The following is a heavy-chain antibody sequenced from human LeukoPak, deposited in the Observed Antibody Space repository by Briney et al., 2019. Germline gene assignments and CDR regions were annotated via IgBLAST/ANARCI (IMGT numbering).Heavy chain of an antibody. J-gene: IGHJ4*02. V-gene: IGHV3-23*01. CDR2: ISGDGDTT. CDR1: GFTFSTHA. Sequence: GGSLRLSCGASGFTFSTHAMSWVRQAPGKGLDWVSAISGDGDTTYYADSVKGRFTISRDNSKNTVYLQMNSLRAEDTAVYYCAKARDAYNFYYFDYWGQGTLVTVSS. D-gene: IGHD5-24*01. CDR3: AKARDAYNFYYFDY.